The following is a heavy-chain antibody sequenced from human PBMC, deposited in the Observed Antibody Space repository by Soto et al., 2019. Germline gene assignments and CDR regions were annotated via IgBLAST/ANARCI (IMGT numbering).Heavy chain of an antibody. CDR2: ISSSSSTI. D-gene: IGHD4-17*01. CDR3: ARENYGDCLNWLVP. V-gene: IGHV3-48*02. Sequence: PGGSLRLSCAASGFTFSSCAMGWVRQAPGKGLEWVSYISSSSSTIYYADSVKGRFTISRDNAKNSLYLQMNSLRDEDTAVYFCARENYGDCLNWLVPGGQGTLVTVSS. J-gene: IGHJ5*02. CDR1: GFTFSSCA.